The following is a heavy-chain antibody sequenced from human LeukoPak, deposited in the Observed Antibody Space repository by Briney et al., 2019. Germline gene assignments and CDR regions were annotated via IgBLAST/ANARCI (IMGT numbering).Heavy chain of an antibody. J-gene: IGHJ4*02. CDR3: ARGSVVVPAATDY. CDR1: GFSFSSYW. D-gene: IGHD2-2*01. CDR2: ISSSSSYI. V-gene: IGHV3-21*01. Sequence: GGSLRLSCAASGFSFSSYWLHWVRQAPGKGLEWVSSISSSSSYIYCADSVKGRFTISRDNAKNSLYLQMNSLRAEDTAVYYCARGSVVVPAATDYWGQGTLVTVSS.